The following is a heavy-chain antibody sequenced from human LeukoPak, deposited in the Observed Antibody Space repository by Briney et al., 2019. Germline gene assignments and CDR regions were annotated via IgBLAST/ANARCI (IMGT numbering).Heavy chain of an antibody. CDR3: ASDLFPGDRTSSYYGMDV. D-gene: IGHD2-2*01. J-gene: IGHJ6*02. V-gene: IGHV3-33*01. CDR1: GFTFSSYG. CDR2: IWYDGSNK. Sequence: GRSLRLSCAASGFTFSSYGMHWVRQAPGKGLEWVAVIWYDGSNKYYADSVKGRFTISRDNSKNTLYLQMNSLRAEDTAVYYCASDLFPGDRTSSYYGMDVWGQGTTVTVSS.